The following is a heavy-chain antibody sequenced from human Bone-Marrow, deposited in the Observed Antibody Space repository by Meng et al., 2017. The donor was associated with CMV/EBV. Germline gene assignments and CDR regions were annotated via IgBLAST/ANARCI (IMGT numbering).Heavy chain of an antibody. D-gene: IGHD6-13*01. CDR1: GDSISSNTYY. V-gene: IGHV4-39*07. J-gene: IGHJ4*02. CDR2: IHHTGST. Sequence: GSLRLSCTVSGDSISSNTYYWGWIRQPPGKGLKWIASIHHTGSTYYNPSLTSRVTMSVDRSKNHFSLKLNSVTAADTAVYYCARHTSAWYRPGYYFDYWGQGTLVTFSS. CDR3: ARHTSAWYRPGYYFDY.